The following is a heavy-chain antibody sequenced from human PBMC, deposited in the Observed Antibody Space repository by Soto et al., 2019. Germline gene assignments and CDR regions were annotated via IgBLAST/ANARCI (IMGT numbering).Heavy chain of an antibody. D-gene: IGHD3-10*01. V-gene: IGHV3-30*18. Sequence: GGSLRLSCAASGFTFSSYGMHWVRQAPGKGLEWVAVIPYDGSNKYYADSVKGRFTISRDNSKNTLYLQMNSLRAEDTAVYYCAKDPNMVRGVIKNYYYYGMDVWGQGTTVTVSS. J-gene: IGHJ6*01. CDR3: AKDPNMVRGVIKNYYYYGMDV. CDR1: GFTFSSYG. CDR2: IPYDGSNK.